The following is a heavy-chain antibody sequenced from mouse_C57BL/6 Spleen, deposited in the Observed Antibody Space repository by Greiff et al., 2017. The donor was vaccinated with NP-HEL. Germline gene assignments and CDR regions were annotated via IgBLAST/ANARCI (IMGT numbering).Heavy chain of an antibody. D-gene: IGHD1-1*01. Sequence: DVMLVESGGGLVQPGGSLKLSCAASGFTFSDYYMYWVRQTPEKRLEWVAYISNGGGSTYYPDTVKGRFTISRDNAKNTLYLQMSRLKSEDTAMYYCARQYYGSSYGYFDVWGTGTTVTVSS. CDR2: ISNGGGST. J-gene: IGHJ1*03. CDR1: GFTFSDYY. V-gene: IGHV5-12*01. CDR3: ARQYYGSSYGYFDV.